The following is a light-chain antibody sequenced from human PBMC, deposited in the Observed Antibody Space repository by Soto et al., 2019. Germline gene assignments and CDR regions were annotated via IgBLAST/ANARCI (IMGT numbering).Light chain of an antibody. CDR2: GSS. CDR3: HHYET. J-gene: IGKJ1*01. V-gene: IGKV3-20*01. Sequence: EIVLTQSPGTLSLSPGDRATLSCRASQSVSRSYLGWYQQKPGQSPRLLMYGSSIRAAGVPDRFSGSGSGGEVGGGGGRLEPEDFTVYYCHHYETFGQGTKVEIK. CDR1: QSVSRSY.